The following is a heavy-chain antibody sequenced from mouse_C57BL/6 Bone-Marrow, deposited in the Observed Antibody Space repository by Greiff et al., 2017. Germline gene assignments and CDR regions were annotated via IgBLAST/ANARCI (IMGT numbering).Heavy chain of an antibody. V-gene: IGHV1-76*01. CDR2: IYPGSGTT. D-gene: IGHD1-1*01. CDR1: GYTFTDYY. Sequence: LQESGAELVRPGASVKLSCKASGYTFTDYYINWVKQRPGQGLEWIARIYPGSGTTYYNEKFKGKATLTAEKSSSTAYMQLSSLTSEGSAVYFCARTIKHGSSYFDYWGQGTTLTVSS. CDR3: ARTIKHGSSYFDY. J-gene: IGHJ2*01.